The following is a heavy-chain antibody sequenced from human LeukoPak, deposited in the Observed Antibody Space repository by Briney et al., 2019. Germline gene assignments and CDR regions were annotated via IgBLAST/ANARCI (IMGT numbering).Heavy chain of an antibody. CDR2: INTDGSIT. CDR3: VRDWDHYDFDS. Sequence: GGSLRLSCAGSGFTFSSYWIHWVRQAPGKGLVWVSRINTDGSITNYADSVKGRFTISRDNAKNTVYLQMNSLRAEDTAMYYCVRDWDHYDFDSWGQGTLVTVSS. J-gene: IGHJ5*01. V-gene: IGHV3-74*01. CDR1: GFTFSSYW. D-gene: IGHD5-12*01.